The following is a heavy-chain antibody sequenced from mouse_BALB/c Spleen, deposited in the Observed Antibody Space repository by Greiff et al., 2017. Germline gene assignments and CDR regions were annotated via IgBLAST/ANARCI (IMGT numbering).Heavy chain of an antibody. Sequence: EVKLMESGGGLVQPGGSLKLSCAASGFTFSSYTMSWVRQTPEKRLEWVAYISNGGGSTYYPDTVKGRFTISRDNAKNTLYLQMSSLKSEDTAMYYCARHGYGNYYYAMDYWGQGTAVTVSS. V-gene: IGHV5-12-2*01. CDR2: ISNGGGST. D-gene: IGHD2-1*01. J-gene: IGHJ4*01. CDR3: ARHGYGNYYYAMDY. CDR1: GFTFSSYT.